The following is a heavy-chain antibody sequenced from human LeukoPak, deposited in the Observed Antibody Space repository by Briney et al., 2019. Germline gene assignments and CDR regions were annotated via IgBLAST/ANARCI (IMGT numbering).Heavy chain of an antibody. Sequence: NASETLSLTCAVYGGSFSGYYWSWIRQPPGKGLEWIGEINHSGSTNYNPSLKSRVTMSVDTSKNQFSLKLSSVTAADTAVYYCARAVGYCSSTSCGYYMDVWGKGTTVTISS. CDR3: ARAVGYCSSTSCGYYMDV. V-gene: IGHV4-34*01. CDR2: INHSGST. D-gene: IGHD2-2*01. CDR1: GGSFSGYY. J-gene: IGHJ6*03.